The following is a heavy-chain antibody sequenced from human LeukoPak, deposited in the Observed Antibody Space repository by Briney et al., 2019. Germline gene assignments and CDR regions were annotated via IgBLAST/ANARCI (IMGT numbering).Heavy chain of an antibody. D-gene: IGHD2-2*01. Sequence: PGGSLRLSCAASGFTFSTYFTHWVRHAPGKGLEYVSAITGNGVGTFYANSVKGRFTISRDNSKNTLYLQMGSLRAGDMAVYYCARGISKEDFHYWGRGTLVTVSS. CDR3: ARGISKEDFHY. CDR2: ITGNGVGT. V-gene: IGHV3-64*01. J-gene: IGHJ4*02. CDR1: GFTFSTYF.